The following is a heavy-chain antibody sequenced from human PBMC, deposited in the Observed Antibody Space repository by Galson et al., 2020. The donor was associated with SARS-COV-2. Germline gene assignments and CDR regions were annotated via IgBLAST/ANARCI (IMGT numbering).Heavy chain of an antibody. J-gene: IGHJ6*02. Sequence: QTPSPSPALSRDTLSSNTAASGSIRPSPPRGIEWLGTTNYRAPTYNDYAVSVKSRLTINPDTSKIQFSLQLDSVTPEDTAVYDCASAQRGSYAYYYGVDVWGQGTTVTVSS. V-gene: IGHV6-1*01. CDR3: ASAQRGSYAYYYGVDV. CDR2: TNYRAPTYN. CDR1: RDTLSSNTAA. D-gene: IGHD1-26*01.